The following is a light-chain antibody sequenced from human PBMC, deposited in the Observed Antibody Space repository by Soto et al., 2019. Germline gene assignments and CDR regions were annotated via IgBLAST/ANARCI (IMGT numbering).Light chain of an antibody. Sequence: QSALTQPASVSGSPGQSITISCAGTSSDVGGYNYVSWYQQHPGKVPRLIISDVNKRPSGVSDRFAGSKSGNTASLTISGLHADDEADYYCASFTRSVTVVFGGGTKLTVL. CDR3: ASFTRSVTVV. CDR2: DVN. J-gene: IGLJ2*01. CDR1: SSDVGGYNY. V-gene: IGLV2-14*03.